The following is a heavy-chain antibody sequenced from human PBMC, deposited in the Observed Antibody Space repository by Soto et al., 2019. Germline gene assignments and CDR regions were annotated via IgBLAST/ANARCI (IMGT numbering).Heavy chain of an antibody. CDR3: AHNPSYSTNWDIRDDWFDS. CDR2: IYGDDDK. J-gene: IGHJ5*01. CDR1: GFSLTTSGVG. V-gene: IGHV2-5*02. D-gene: IGHD6-13*01. Sequence: QITLNESGPALVKPTQTLTLTCTFSGFSLTTSGVGVHWIRQSPGKALEWLAVIYGDDDKRYNPSLETRLTITKDTSKNQVVLKMTNMDPVDTATYFCAHNPSYSTNWDIRDDWFDSWGQGTLVTVSS.